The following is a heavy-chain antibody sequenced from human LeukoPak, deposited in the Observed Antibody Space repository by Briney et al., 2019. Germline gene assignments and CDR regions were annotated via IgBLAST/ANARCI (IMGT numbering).Heavy chain of an antibody. J-gene: IGHJ3*01. CDR2: IGSDGSSA. CDR3: ALGYNCGHPDALDV. D-gene: IGHD1-20*01. V-gene: IGHV3-74*01. Sequence: GGSLRLSCAASGFTFSSYGMHWVRHAPGKALVWVSRIGSDGSSAISADSVKGRFTISRDSAKNTVFLQMSSLRAEDTAIYYCALGYNCGHPDALDVWGQGTMVTASS. CDR1: GFTFSSYG.